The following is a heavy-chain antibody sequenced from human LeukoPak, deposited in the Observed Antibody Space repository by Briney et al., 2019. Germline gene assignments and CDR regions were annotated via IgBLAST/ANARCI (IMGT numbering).Heavy chain of an antibody. J-gene: IGHJ4*02. CDR2: ISYDGSNK. CDR1: GFTFSNYW. D-gene: IGHD3-3*01. CDR3: AKEFWSGYQYFDY. Sequence: GGSLRLSCAASGFTFSNYWMHWVRQAPGKGLEWVTVISYDGSNKYYADSVKGRFTISRDNSKNTLYLQMNSLRAEDTAVYYCAKEFWSGYQYFDYWGQGTLVTVSS. V-gene: IGHV3-30*18.